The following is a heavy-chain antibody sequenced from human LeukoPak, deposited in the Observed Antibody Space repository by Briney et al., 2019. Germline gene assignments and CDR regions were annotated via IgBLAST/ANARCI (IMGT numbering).Heavy chain of an antibody. V-gene: IGHV3-30*02. Sequence: PGGSLRLSCAASGFTFSNYGMYWVRQAPGKGLEWVAFIRHDGSIKYYAGSVKGRFTISRDNSKNTLYVQMNSLRAEDTAVYYCAKDSLTDIDYWGQGTLVTVSS. CDR2: IRHDGSIK. CDR1: GFTFSNYG. D-gene: IGHD3-9*01. CDR3: AKDSLTDIDY. J-gene: IGHJ4*02.